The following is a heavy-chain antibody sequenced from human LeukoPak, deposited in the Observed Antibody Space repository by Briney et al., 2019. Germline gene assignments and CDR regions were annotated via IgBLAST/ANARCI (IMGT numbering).Heavy chain of an antibody. D-gene: IGHD6-19*01. V-gene: IGHV4-59*12. J-gene: IGHJ3*02. CDR2: IYYSGST. Sequence: SETLSLTCTVSGGSISSYYWSWIRQPPGKGLEWIGYIYYSGSTNYNPSLKSRVTISVDTSKNQFSLKLCSVTAADTAVYYCARDGLGQWLVDKDAFDIWGQGTMVTVSS. CDR1: GGSISSYY. CDR3: ARDGLGQWLVDKDAFDI.